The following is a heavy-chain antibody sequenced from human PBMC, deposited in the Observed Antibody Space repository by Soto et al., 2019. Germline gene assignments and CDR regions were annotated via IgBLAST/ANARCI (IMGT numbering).Heavy chain of an antibody. J-gene: IGHJ4*02. Sequence: QVQLVQSGAEVKKPGSSVKVSCKASGGTFSSYAISWVRQAPGQGLEWMGGIIPIFGTANYAQKLQGRVTITADKSTSAAYMELSRLRSEDTDVYYCARDSGQGYGDYVGDFDYWGQGTLVTVSS. V-gene: IGHV1-69*06. CDR2: IIPIFGTA. CDR3: ARDSGQGYGDYVGDFDY. D-gene: IGHD4-17*01. CDR1: GGTFSSYA.